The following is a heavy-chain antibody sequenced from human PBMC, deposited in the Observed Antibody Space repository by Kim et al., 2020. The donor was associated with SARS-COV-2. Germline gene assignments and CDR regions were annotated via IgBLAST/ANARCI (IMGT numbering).Heavy chain of an antibody. V-gene: IGHV3-33*08. J-gene: IGHJ4*02. CDR1: GFTFSSYD. CDR2: IWYDGSNE. CDR3: ARDRILYFGEYYFDY. Sequence: GGSLRLSCAASGFTFSSYDMHWVRQAPGKGLEWVAVIWYDGSNEYYADSVKGRFTISRDNSKNTLYLQMNSRRAEDTAVYFCARDRILYFGEYYFDYWGQGTVVTVSS. D-gene: IGHD3-10*01.